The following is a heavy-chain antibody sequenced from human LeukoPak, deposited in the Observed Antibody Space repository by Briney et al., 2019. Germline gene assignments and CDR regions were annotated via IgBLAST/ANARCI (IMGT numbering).Heavy chain of an antibody. CDR3: ARQSRDGSKTRGYFFDH. Sequence: GESLKISCQVSGYIFTHYWIGWVRQMPGKGLESMGIIYPADSDTTYSPSFQGQVTISADKSIDTVYLQWSSLKASDTAMYYRARQSRDGSKTRGYFFDHWGQGTLVTVSS. V-gene: IGHV5-51*01. CDR1: GYIFTHYW. J-gene: IGHJ5*02. D-gene: IGHD3-10*01. CDR2: IYPADSDT.